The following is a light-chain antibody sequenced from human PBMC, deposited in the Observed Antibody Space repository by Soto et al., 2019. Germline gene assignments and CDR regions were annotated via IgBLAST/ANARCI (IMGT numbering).Light chain of an antibody. Sequence: DIQMTQSPSTLSASVGDRVTITCRASQSISSWLAWYQQKPGKAPKLLIYKASSLESGVPSRFSGSGSGTEFTLTISSLQPDDFATYYCQQYNIHSTFGQGTKLEIK. CDR2: KAS. V-gene: IGKV1-5*03. CDR1: QSISSW. CDR3: QQYNIHST. J-gene: IGKJ2*01.